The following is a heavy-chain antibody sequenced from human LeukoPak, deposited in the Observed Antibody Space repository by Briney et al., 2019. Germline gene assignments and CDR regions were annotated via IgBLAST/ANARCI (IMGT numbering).Heavy chain of an antibody. CDR2: INSYGSST. Sequence: GGSLRLSCAASGFTFSSYWMHWVRQAPGKGLSWVSRINSYGSSTSYADSVKGRFTISRDNAKNTLYLQMNSLRAEDTAVYYCARVWQLGLDYWGQGTLVTVSS. V-gene: IGHV3-74*01. D-gene: IGHD6-6*01. CDR1: GFTFSSYW. J-gene: IGHJ4*02. CDR3: ARVWQLGLDY.